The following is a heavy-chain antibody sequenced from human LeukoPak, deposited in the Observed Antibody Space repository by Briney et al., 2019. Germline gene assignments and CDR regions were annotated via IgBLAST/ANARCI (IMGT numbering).Heavy chain of an antibody. CDR3: AKAEADFWSGYYYQTA. CDR2: ISGSGGST. CDR1: GFTFSSYA. D-gene: IGHD3-3*01. Sequence: GGSLRLSCAASGFTFSSYAMSWVRQAPGRGLEWVSAISGSGGSTYYADSVKGRFTISRDNSKNTLYLQMNSLRAEDTAVYYCAKAEADFWSGYYYQTAWGQGTLVTVSS. V-gene: IGHV3-23*01. J-gene: IGHJ5*02.